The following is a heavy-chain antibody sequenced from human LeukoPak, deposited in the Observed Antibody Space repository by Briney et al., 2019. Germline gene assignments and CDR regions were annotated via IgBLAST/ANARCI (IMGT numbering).Heavy chain of an antibody. J-gene: IGHJ4*02. Sequence: PSETLSLTCAVSGGSISSYYWSWIRQPPGKGLEWIGYIYYSGSTNYNPSLKSRVTISVDTSKNQFSLKLSSVTAADTAVYYCARDPGDGYNYLDYWGQGTLVTVSS. V-gene: IGHV4-59*01. CDR3: ARDPGDGYNYLDY. D-gene: IGHD5-24*01. CDR1: GGSISSYY. CDR2: IYYSGST.